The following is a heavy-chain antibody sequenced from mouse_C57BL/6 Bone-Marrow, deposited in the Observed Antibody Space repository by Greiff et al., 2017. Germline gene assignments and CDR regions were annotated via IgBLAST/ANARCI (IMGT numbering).Heavy chain of an antibody. CDR2: ISSGGSYT. CDR3: ARLGRGRYYLDY. CDR1: GFTFSSYG. Sequence: EVQVVESGGDLVKPGGSLKLSCAASGFTFSSYGMSWVRQTPDKRLEWVATISSGGSYTYYPDSVKGRFTISRDNAKNTLYLQMSCLKSEDTAMYYFARLGRGRYYLDYWGQGTTLTVSS. J-gene: IGHJ2*01. V-gene: IGHV5-6*01.